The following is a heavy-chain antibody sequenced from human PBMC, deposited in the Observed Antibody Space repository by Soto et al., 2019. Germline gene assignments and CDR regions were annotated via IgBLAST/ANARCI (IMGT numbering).Heavy chain of an antibody. V-gene: IGHV4-59*01. Sequence: LTCTVSGASISRYYWSWIRRPPGQGLEWIGYIYYSGTTNYNPSLKSRVTISVDTSKNQFSLKLSSVTAADTAVYYCAGHCSSSTCRYSSDKYSGLDIWAKGTTVTVSS. J-gene: IGHJ6*04. CDR3: AGHCSSSTCRYSSDKYSGLDI. D-gene: IGHD2-2*01. CDR2: IYYSGTT. CDR1: GASISRYY.